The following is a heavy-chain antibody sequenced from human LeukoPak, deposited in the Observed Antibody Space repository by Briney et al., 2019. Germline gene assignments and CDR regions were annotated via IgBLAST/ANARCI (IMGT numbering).Heavy chain of an antibody. CDR3: ATDIGVAGRFDY. D-gene: IGHD6-19*01. V-gene: IGHV1-2*02. Sequence: GASVKVSCKASGYTFTGYYIHWVRQAPGQGLECMGWINPRTGVINYSQNFQGRVTMTRDTSINTAYMELSRLKFDDTAVYYCATDIGVAGRFDYWGQGTLVTVSS. J-gene: IGHJ4*02. CDR1: GYTFTGYY. CDR2: INPRTGVI.